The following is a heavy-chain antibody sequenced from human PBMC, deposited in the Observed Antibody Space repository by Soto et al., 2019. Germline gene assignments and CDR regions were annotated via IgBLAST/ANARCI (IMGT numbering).Heavy chain of an antibody. D-gene: IGHD2-15*01. CDR2: ISSSSRHT. J-gene: IGHJ6*01. Sequence: QVQLVESGGGLVKPGGSLRLSCAASGFNFRDYYMTWIRQAPGKGLEWVSYISSSSRHTNYADSVKGRFTISRDNAKNSLFLHMNSLRAEDTALYYCAKGIVVLSPANAEINYYYNPMDVWGQGTTVTVSS. CDR1: GFNFRDYY. CDR3: AKGIVVLSPANAEINYYYNPMDV. V-gene: IGHV3-11*06.